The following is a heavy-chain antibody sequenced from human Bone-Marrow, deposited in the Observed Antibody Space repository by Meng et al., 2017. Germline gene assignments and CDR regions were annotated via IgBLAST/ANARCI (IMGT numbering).Heavy chain of an antibody. CDR3: VRYGDYSDTAFDI. Sequence: ASVKVSCKASGYSFTSQYMHWVRQAPGQGLEWMGIINPRPGSTTYAQKFQGRVTMTRDTSTSTVYMELGSLRSEDTAVYYCVRYGDYSDTAFDIWGQGTMVTVSS. CDR1: GYSFTSQY. J-gene: IGHJ3*02. CDR2: INPRPGST. D-gene: IGHD4-17*01. V-gene: IGHV1-46*01.